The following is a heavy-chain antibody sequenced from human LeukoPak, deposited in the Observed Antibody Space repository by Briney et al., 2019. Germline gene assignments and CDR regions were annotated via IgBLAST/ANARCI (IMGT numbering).Heavy chain of an antibody. Sequence: GGSLRLSCAASGFTFSSYAVHWVRQAPGKGLEYVSAISSNGGSTYYANSVKGRFTISRDNSKNTLYLQMGSLRAEDMAVYYCARDRGSATFYYFDYWGQGTLVTVSS. CDR3: ARDRGSATFYYFDY. D-gene: IGHD3-10*01. CDR1: GFTFSSYA. CDR2: ISSNGGST. V-gene: IGHV3-64*01. J-gene: IGHJ4*02.